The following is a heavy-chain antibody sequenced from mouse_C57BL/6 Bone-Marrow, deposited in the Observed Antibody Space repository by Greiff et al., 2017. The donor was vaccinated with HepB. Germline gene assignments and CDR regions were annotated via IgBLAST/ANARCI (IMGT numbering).Heavy chain of an antibody. D-gene: IGHD2-4*01. CDR3: ARDYDYGFAY. Sequence: QVQLQQPGAELVKPGASVKMSCKASGYTFTSYWITWVKQRPGQGLEWIGDIYPGSGSTNYNEKFKSKATLTVDKSSSTADMQLSSLTSEDSAVYYCARDYDYGFAYWGQGTLVTVSA. V-gene: IGHV1-55*01. J-gene: IGHJ3*01. CDR1: GYTFTSYW. CDR2: IYPGSGST.